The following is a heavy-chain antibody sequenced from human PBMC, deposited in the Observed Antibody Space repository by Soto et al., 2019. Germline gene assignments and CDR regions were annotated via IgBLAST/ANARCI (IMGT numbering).Heavy chain of an antibody. CDR1: VFTFSSYA. V-gene: IGHV3-23*01. J-gene: IGHJ4*02. CDR2: ISGSGGST. D-gene: IGHD1-26*01. Sequence: VGSLRLSCASSVFTFSSYAMSCVRHSPGKWLEWVSAISGSGGSTYYADSVKGRFTISRDNSKNTLYLQMNSLRAEDTAVYYCAKDNHNIVGATFQYWGQGTLVNVSS. CDR3: AKDNHNIVGATFQY.